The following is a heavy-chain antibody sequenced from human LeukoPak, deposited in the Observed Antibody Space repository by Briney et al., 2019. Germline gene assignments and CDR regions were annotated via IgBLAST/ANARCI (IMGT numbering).Heavy chain of an antibody. V-gene: IGHV3-23*01. Sequence: GGSLRLSCAASGFTFSTYAMSWVRQTPGKGLEWVAAISGSNPGTYHANSVKGRFTISRDNSKSTLHLQMNGLRAEDTARYYCAKAPVGHCSGAFCYHFDSWGQGTLVTVSS. CDR3: AKAPVGHCSGAFCYHFDS. CDR1: GFTFSTYA. D-gene: IGHD2-15*01. CDR2: ISGSNPGT. J-gene: IGHJ4*02.